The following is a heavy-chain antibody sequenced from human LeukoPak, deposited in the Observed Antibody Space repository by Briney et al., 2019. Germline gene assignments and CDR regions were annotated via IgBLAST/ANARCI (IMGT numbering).Heavy chain of an antibody. CDR1: GFTFSSYW. D-gene: IGHD5-12*01. V-gene: IGHV3-7*01. Sequence: GWSLRLSCAASGFTFSSYWMTWVRQAPGKGLEWVANMNQDGSEKYYVDSVKGRFTISRDNAKNSLYLQMNSLRAEDTAVYYCARRKAYSGYDSPPYYFDYWGQGTLVTVSS. CDR2: MNQDGSEK. J-gene: IGHJ4*02. CDR3: ARRKAYSGYDSPPYYFDY.